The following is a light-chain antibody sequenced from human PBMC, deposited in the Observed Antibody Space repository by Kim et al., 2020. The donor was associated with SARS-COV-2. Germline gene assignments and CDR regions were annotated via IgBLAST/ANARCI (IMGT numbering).Light chain of an antibody. CDR3: SSYTRSATLI. J-gene: IGLJ2*01. CDR2: DVT. V-gene: IGLV2-14*01. CDR1: SSDVGGYNY. Sequence: QSALTQPASVSGSPGQSITISCTGTSSDVGGYNYVSWYQQDPGKAPKVMIYDVTKRPSGVSNRFSGSKSGNTASLTISGLQAEDEADYYCSSYTRSATLIFGGGTQLTVL.